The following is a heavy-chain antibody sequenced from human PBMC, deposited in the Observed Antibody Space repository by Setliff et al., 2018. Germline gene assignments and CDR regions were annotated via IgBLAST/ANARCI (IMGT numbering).Heavy chain of an antibody. CDR2: INHSGST. J-gene: IGHJ4*02. Sequence: SETLSLTCAASGGTFSYYYWTWIRQPPGKGLEWIGEINHSGSTSYNPSLESRVTISINTSKNQFSLNLRYVTAADTGLYYCARGRNIKLRLLDSWGQGKLVTVSS. CDR3: ARGRNIKLRLLDS. CDR1: GGTFSYYY. V-gene: IGHV4-34*01. D-gene: IGHD1-20*01.